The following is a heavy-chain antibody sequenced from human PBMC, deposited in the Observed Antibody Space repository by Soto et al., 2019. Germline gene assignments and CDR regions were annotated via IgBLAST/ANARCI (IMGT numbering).Heavy chain of an antibody. V-gene: IGHV3-11*03. Sequence: PGGSLRLSCAASGFTFSDFAMSWIRQAPGKGLEWVSYISSSSSYTNYADSVKGRFTISRDNSKNTVYLQMNSLRAEDTAVYYCASGRERDFWSGYYVDYWGQGTLVTVSS. CDR2: ISSSSSYT. CDR1: GFTFSDFA. J-gene: IGHJ4*02. CDR3: ASGRERDFWSGYYVDY. D-gene: IGHD3-3*01.